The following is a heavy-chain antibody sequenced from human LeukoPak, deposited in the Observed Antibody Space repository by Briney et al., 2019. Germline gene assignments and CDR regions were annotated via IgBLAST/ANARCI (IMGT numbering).Heavy chain of an antibody. J-gene: IGHJ4*02. CDR3: ARLIFSECYFDY. CDR2: INHSGST. CDR1: GGSFSGYY. Sequence: SETLSLTCAVYGGSFSGYYWSWIRQPPGKGLEWIGEINHSGSTNYNPSLKSRVTISVDTSKNQFSLKLSSVTAADTAVYYCARLIFSECYFDYWGQGTLVTVSS. V-gene: IGHV4-34*01. D-gene: IGHD3-3*01.